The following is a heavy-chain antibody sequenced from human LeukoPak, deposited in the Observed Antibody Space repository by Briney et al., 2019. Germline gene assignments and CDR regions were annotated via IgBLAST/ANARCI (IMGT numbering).Heavy chain of an antibody. CDR1: GFTFSSYS. V-gene: IGHV3-21*01. J-gene: IGHJ4*02. CDR3: ARATYYDFWSGYYNRLDY. D-gene: IGHD3-3*01. CDR2: ISSSSSYI. Sequence: GGSLRLSCAASGFTFSSYSMNWVRQAPGKGLEWVSSISSSSSYIYYADSVKGRFTISRDNAKNPLYLQMNSLRAEDTAVYYCARATYYDFWSGYYNRLDYWGQGTLVTVSS.